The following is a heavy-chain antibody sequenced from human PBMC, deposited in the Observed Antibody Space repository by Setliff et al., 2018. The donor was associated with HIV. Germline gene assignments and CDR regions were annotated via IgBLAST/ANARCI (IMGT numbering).Heavy chain of an antibody. J-gene: IGHJ4*02. CDR3: ARDNWGPDY. CDR2: AGQTGRRG. D-gene: IGHD7-27*01. V-gene: IGHV3-7*03. Sequence: PGGSLRLSCVASGLTCSNYWVSWVRQAPGRGLEWLANAGQTGRRGNYADSVRGRFTIFWDDTKISVYLQMNSLRTEGTAIYYCARDNWGPDYWGQGTPVTVSS. CDR1: GLTCSNYW.